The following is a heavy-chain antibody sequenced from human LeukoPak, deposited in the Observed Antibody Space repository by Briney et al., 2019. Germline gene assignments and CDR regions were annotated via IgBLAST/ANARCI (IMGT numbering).Heavy chain of an antibody. CDR1: GDSINAYY. CDR2: IYFSGTT. Sequence: PSETLSLTCTVSGDSINAYYWGWIRQPPGKGLEWLGYIYFSGTTKYNPSLESRVTISVDTSKNQFSLKLSSVTAADTAVYYCARSRCSGGSCYANWFDPWGQGTLVTVSS. V-gene: IGHV4-59*08. D-gene: IGHD2-15*01. J-gene: IGHJ5*02. CDR3: ARSRCSGGSCYANWFDP.